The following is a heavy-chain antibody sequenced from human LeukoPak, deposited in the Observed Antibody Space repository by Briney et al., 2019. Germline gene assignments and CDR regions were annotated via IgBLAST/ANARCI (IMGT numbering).Heavy chain of an antibody. CDR2: INQGGSDK. D-gene: IGHD1-14*01. J-gene: IGHJ4*02. CDR3: TRDRSRAEDD. V-gene: IGHV3-7*01. Sequence: GGSLRLSCAASGFTFSGHWMSRVRQAPGKGLEWVANINQGGSDKYYVDSVKGRFTISRDNANNLLYLQMNSLRGEDTAVYYCTRDRSRAEDDWGQGTLVTVSS. CDR1: GFTFSGHW.